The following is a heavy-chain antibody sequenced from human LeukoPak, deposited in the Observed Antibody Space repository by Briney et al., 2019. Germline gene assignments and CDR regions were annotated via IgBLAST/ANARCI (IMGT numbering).Heavy chain of an antibody. CDR3: ARGGHKLDIQTTRYYYGVDV. J-gene: IGHJ6*02. D-gene: IGHD3-16*01. CDR2: IKQDGSEK. V-gene: IGHV3-7*01. Sequence: GGSLRLSCAASGFTFSSYWMSWVRQAPGKGLEWVANIKQDGSEKYYVDSVKGRFTISRDNAKNSLYLQMNSLRAEDTAVYYCARGGHKLDIQTTRYYYGVDVWGQGTTVTVSS. CDR1: GFTFSSYW.